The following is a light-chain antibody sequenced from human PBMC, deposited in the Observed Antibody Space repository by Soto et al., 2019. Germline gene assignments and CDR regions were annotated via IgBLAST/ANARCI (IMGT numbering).Light chain of an antibody. V-gene: IGLV2-14*01. Sequence: QSVLTQPASVSGSPGQSITISCTGSSSDVGGYNYVSWYQQHPGKAPKLMLYGVGNRPSGVSNRFSGSKSGNTASLTISGIQAEDEGDYYCSSYTSSATLYVFGTGTKLTV. J-gene: IGLJ1*01. CDR1: SSDVGGYNY. CDR2: GVG. CDR3: SSYTSSATLYV.